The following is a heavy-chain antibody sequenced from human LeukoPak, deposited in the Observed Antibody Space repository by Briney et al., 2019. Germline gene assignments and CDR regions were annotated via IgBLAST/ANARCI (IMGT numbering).Heavy chain of an antibody. D-gene: IGHD6-19*01. J-gene: IGHJ4*02. CDR1: GYTFTGYY. V-gene: IGHV1-2*02. CDR2: INPNSGGT. CDR3: ARFGSGWYRAIDY. Sequence: ASVKVSCKASGYTFTGYYMHWVRQAPGQGLEWMGWINPNSGGTNYAQKFQGRVTMTRDTSISTAYMELSRLRSDDTAVYYCARFGSGWYRAIDYWGQGTLVTDSS.